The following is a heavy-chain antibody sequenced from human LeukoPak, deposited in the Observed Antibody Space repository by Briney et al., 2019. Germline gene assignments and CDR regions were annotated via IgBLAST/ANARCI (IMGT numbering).Heavy chain of an antibody. V-gene: IGHV1-2*02. CDR2: INPNSGGT. CDR1: GGTFSSYA. Sequence: GSSVKVSCKASGGTFSSYAISWVRQAPGQGLEWMGWINPNSGGTNYAQKFQGRVTMTRDTSISTAYMELSRLRSDDTAVYYCARQLGGFDYWGQGTLVTVSS. J-gene: IGHJ4*02. D-gene: IGHD6-13*01. CDR3: ARQLGGFDY.